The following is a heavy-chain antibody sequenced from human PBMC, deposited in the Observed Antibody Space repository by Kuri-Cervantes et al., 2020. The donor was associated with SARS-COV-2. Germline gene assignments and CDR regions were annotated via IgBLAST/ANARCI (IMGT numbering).Heavy chain of an antibody. D-gene: IGHD3-22*01. J-gene: IGHJ4*02. CDR1: GGSISSYY. Sequence: ESLKISCTVSGGSISSYYWSWIRQPPGKGLEWIGYIYYSESTNYNPSLKSRVTISVDTSKNQFSLKLNSVTAADTAVYYCAREGAYYYDSSGYFDYWGQGALVTVSS. CDR2: IYYSEST. V-gene: IGHV4-59*01. CDR3: AREGAYYYDSSGYFDY.